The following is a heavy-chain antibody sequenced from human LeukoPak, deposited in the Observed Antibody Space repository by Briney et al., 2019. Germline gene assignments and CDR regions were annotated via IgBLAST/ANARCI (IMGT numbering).Heavy chain of an antibody. CDR2: ISYDGSNK. Sequence: GGSLRLSCAASGFTFSSYAMHWVRQAPGKGLEWVAVISYDGSNKYYADSVKGRFTISRDNSKNSLYLQMNSLRAEDTAVYYCARGGPGGWYEVDYWGQGTLVTVSS. D-gene: IGHD6-19*01. J-gene: IGHJ4*02. CDR3: ARGGPGGWYEVDY. CDR1: GFTFSSYA. V-gene: IGHV3-30-3*01.